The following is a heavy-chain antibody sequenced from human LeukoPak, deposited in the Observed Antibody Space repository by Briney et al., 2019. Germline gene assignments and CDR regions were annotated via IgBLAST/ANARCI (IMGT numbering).Heavy chain of an antibody. D-gene: IGHD2-2*03. CDR2: ISSSSSTI. CDR1: GFTFSSYR. V-gene: IGHV3-48*02. Sequence: GGSLILSCAASGFTFSSYRMNWVRQAPGEGLEWVSYISSSSSTIYYADSVKGRFTISRDNAKNSLYLQMNSLRDEDTAVYYCARLDDPRVYYFDYWGQGTLVTVSS. CDR3: ARLDDPRVYYFDY. J-gene: IGHJ4*02.